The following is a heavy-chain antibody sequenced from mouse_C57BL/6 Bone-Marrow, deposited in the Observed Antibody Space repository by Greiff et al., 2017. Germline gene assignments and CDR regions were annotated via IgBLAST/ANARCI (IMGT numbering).Heavy chain of an antibody. J-gene: IGHJ3*01. CDR2: IHPSDSDT. CDR1: GYTFTSYW. Sequence: QVQLQQPGAELVKPGASVKVSCKASGYTFTSYWMHWVKQRPGQGLEWIGRIHPSDSDTNYNQKFKGKATLTVDKSSSTAYMQLSSLTSEASAVYYCAIGYGNLFAYWAKGLWSLSLQ. V-gene: IGHV1-74*01. CDR3: AIGYGNLFAY. D-gene: IGHD2-10*02.